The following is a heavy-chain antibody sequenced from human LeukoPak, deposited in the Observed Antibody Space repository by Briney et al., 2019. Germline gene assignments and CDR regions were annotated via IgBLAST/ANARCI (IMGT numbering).Heavy chain of an antibody. Sequence: GASVKVSCKASGYTFTGYYMHWVRQAPGQGLEWMGWINPNSGGTNYAQKCQGRVTMTRDTSISTAYMELSRLRSDDTAVYSCARVRDGYNDAYDIWGQGTMVTVSS. CDR1: GYTFTGYY. J-gene: IGHJ3*02. CDR2: INPNSGGT. V-gene: IGHV1-2*02. CDR3: ARVRDGYNDAYDI. D-gene: IGHD5-24*01.